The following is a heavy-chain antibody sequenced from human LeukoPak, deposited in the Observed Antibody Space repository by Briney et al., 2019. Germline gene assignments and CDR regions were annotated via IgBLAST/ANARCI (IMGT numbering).Heavy chain of an antibody. V-gene: IGHV3-23*01. J-gene: IGHJ6*03. Sequence: GGSLRLSCAASGFSFSAYAMSCVRQAPGKGLEWVSGIIRGGNTYYADSAKGRFTISRDNSKNTLYLQMNSLRAEDTAVYYCAKNFWSDKYYYYYMDVWGKGTTVTVSS. D-gene: IGHD3-3*01. CDR2: IIRGGNT. CDR3: AKNFWSDKYYYYYMDV. CDR1: GFSFSAYA.